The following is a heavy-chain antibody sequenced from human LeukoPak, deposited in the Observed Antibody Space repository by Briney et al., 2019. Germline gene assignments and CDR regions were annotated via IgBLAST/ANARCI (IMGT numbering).Heavy chain of an antibody. V-gene: IGHV4-38-2*02. CDR3: GKRLGN. D-gene: IGHD1-1*01. CDR1: GYSISSGYF. CDR2: INHSGST. Sequence: SETLSLTCTVSGYSISSGYFWGWIRQPPGKGLEWIGEINHSGSTNYNPSLKSRVTISVDTSKNQFSLKLSSVTAADTAVYYCGKRLGNWGQGTLVTVSS. J-gene: IGHJ4*02.